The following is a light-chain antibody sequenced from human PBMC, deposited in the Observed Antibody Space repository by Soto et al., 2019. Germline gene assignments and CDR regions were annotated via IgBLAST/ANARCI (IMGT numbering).Light chain of an antibody. CDR2: DVN. J-gene: IGLJ2*01. Sequence: QLVLTQPASVSGSPGQSITISCTGTSSDVGGYNYLSWYRQHPGKAPKLMIYDVNNRPSVVSNRFSGSKSGNTASLTISGLQAEDEADYYCSSYTTSNTLVLFGGGTKLTVL. CDR1: SSDVGGYNY. V-gene: IGLV2-14*03. CDR3: SSYTTSNTLVL.